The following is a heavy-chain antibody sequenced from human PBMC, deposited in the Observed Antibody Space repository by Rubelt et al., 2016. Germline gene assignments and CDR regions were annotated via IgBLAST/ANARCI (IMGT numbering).Heavy chain of an antibody. J-gene: IGHJ4*02. Sequence: SWIRQPAGKGLEWIGRIYTSGSTNYNPSLKSRVTMSVDTSKNQFSLKLSSVTAADTAVYYCARDRVLGDIVVVSLGYWGQGTLVTVSS. V-gene: IGHV4-4*07. D-gene: IGHD2-21*01. CDR3: ARDRVLGDIVVVSLGY. CDR2: IYTSGST.